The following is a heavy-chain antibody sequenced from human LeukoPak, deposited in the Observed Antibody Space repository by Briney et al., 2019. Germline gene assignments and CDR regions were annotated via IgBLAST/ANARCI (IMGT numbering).Heavy chain of an antibody. CDR2: IYASGST. V-gene: IGHV4-4*07. D-gene: IGHD3-9*01. J-gene: IGHJ4*02. Sequence: KASETLSLTCTVSGASISNYYWSWIRQPAGKGLEWIGRIYASGSTNYNPSLKSRVTISVDQSKNQFSLKLNSVTAADTAVYYCARGETIFPYWGQGTLVTVSS. CDR1: GASISNYY. CDR3: ARGETIFPY.